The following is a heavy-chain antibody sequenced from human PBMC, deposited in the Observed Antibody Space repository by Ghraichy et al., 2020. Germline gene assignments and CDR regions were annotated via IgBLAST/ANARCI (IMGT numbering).Heavy chain of an antibody. CDR1: GGSFSGYY. CDR3: ARVVYGSGRYYFDY. D-gene: IGHD3-10*01. CDR2: INHSGST. Sequence: SETLSLTCAVYGGSFSGYYWSWIRQPPGKGLEWIGEINHSGSTNYNPSLKSRVTISVDTSKNQFSLKLCSVTAADTAVYYCARVVYGSGRYYFDYWGQGTLVTVSS. V-gene: IGHV4-34*01. J-gene: IGHJ4*02.